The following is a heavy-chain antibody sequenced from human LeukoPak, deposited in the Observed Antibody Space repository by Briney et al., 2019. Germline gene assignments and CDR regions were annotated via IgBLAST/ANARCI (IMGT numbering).Heavy chain of an antibody. CDR1: GGSISTYY. J-gene: IGHJ4*02. CDR3: ARGSDFWSGYSFDN. D-gene: IGHD3-3*01. V-gene: IGHV4-59*01. Sequence: SETLSLTCSVSGGSISTYYWSWIRQAPGKGLEWIGYVYYSGSTEYDPSLRSRVTISVDTSKNQFSLKMNSVTAADTAVYYCARGSDFWSGYSFDNWGQGTLVTVSS. CDR2: VYYSGST.